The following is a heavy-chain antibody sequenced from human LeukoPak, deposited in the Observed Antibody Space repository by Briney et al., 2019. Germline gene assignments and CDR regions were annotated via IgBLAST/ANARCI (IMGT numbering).Heavy chain of an antibody. D-gene: IGHD3-3*01. Sequence: PGRSLRLSCAASGFTFSSYAMHWVRQAPGKGLEWVAVISYDGSNKYYVDSVKGRFTISRDNSKNTLYLQMNNLRVDDTAMYYCVRDDYDFWSGYQRYFEFWGQGTLVTVSS. V-gene: IGHV3-30-3*01. CDR3: VRDDYDFWSGYQRYFEF. CDR2: ISYDGSNK. CDR1: GFTFSSYA. J-gene: IGHJ4*02.